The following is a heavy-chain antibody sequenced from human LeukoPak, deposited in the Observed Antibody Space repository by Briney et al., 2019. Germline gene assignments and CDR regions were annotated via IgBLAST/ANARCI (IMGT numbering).Heavy chain of an antibody. J-gene: IGHJ3*02. CDR2: ISGSGSGGST. Sequence: HPGGSLRLSCAASGFTFSSSAMSWVRQAPGKGLEWVSNISGSGSGGSTYYADSVKGRFTISRDNPKIPLYLQMNSLRAEDTAVYYCATGDLRSAFDIWGQGTMVTVSS. CDR1: GFTFSSSA. V-gene: IGHV3-23*01. CDR3: ATGDLRSAFDI. D-gene: IGHD4-17*01.